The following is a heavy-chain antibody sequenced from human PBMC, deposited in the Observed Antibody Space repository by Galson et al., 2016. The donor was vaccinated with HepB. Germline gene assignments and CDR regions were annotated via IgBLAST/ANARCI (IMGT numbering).Heavy chain of an antibody. CDR3: TIAAAGRRATADLA. V-gene: IGHV3-30-3*01. Sequence: SLRLSCAGSGFAFNDPSIHWVRQSPGKGLEWVAAVTFDGRNTHYADSVKGRFIISRDSSKKTVYLQMNSLRSKDTAVYYCTIAAAGRRATADLAWGQGPLVTVSS. CDR2: VTFDGRNT. J-gene: IGHJ5*02. D-gene: IGHD6-13*01. CDR1: GFAFNDPS.